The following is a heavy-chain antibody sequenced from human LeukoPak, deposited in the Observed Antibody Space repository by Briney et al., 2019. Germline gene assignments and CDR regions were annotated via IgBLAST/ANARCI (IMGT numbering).Heavy chain of an antibody. CDR3: AKDRNGYHEPAPLYY. Sequence: PGGSLRLSCAASGFTFSSYGMHWVRQAPGKGLEWVAVISYDGSNKYYADSVKGRFTISRDNSKNTLYLQINSLRAEDTAVYYCAKDRNGYHEPAPLYYWGQGTLVTVSS. CDR1: GFTFSSYG. D-gene: IGHD5-12*01. J-gene: IGHJ4*02. V-gene: IGHV3-30*18. CDR2: ISYDGSNK.